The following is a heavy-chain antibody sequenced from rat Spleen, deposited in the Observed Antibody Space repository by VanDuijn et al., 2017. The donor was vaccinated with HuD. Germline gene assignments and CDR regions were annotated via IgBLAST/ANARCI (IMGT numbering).Heavy chain of an antibody. CDR1: GFSLTDYS. V-gene: IGHV2S63*01. D-gene: IGHD1-5*01. CDR3: TRSRYNYYVMDA. Sequence: EVQLKESGPGLVQPSQTLSLTCTVSGFSLTDYSVHWVRQPPGKGLEWLGVKWSGGSTACNSALKSRLSISRDTSKSQVFLKMNSLTIEDTGIYYCTRSRYNYYVMDAWGQGASVTVSS. CDR2: KWSGGST. J-gene: IGHJ4*01.